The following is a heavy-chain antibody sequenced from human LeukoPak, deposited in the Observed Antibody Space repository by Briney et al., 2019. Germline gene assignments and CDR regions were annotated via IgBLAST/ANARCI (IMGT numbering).Heavy chain of an antibody. CDR2: SYSCGST. Sequence: GGSLRLSCAASGFSVISNYRSWVGQAPGNGLELVSVSYSCGSTYSADYVKGRFTISRHNSKTTLSLQMNSLRADATAVYYCARGHGYYELEYFQHWGQGTLVTVSS. D-gene: IGHD3-22*01. J-gene: IGHJ1*01. V-gene: IGHV3-53*01. CDR3: ARGHGYYELEYFQH. CDR1: GFSVISNY.